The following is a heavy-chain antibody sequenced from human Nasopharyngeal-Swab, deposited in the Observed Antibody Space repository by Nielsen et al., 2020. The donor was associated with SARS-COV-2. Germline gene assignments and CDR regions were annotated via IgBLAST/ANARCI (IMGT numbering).Heavy chain of an antibody. CDR1: GFTFSSYA. D-gene: IGHD6-13*01. CDR3: ASRYSSLRTFDY. J-gene: IGHJ4*02. CDR2: ISGSGGSS. V-gene: IGHV3-23*01. Sequence: GESLKISCAASGFTFSSYAMTWVRQAPGKGPEWVSVISGSGGSSYYADSVKGRFTISRDNSKNTLYLQMNSLKAEDTALYYCASRYSSLRTFDYWGQGTLVTVSS.